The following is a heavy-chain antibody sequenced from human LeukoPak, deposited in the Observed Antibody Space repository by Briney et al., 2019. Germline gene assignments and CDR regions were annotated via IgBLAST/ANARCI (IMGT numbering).Heavy chain of an antibody. D-gene: IGHD3-22*01. CDR1: GGSISSYY. V-gene: IGHV4-59*01. J-gene: IGHJ3*02. CDR2: IYYSGST. Sequence: PSETLSLTCTVSGGSISSYYWSWIRQPPGKGLEWIGYIYYSGSTNYNPSLKSRVTISVDTSKNQFSLKLSSVTAADTAVYYCARDPDYYDSSGRAFDIWGQGTMVTVSS. CDR3: ARDPDYYDSSGRAFDI.